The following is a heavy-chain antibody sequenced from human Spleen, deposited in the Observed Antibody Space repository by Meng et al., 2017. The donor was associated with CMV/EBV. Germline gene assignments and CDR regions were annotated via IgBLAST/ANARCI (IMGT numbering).Heavy chain of an antibody. J-gene: IGHJ4*02. Sequence: QVQVQEPGPGLVKPSETLSLTCVVSGASISSGNWWNWVRQPPGKGLEWIGDIYHSGSTNYNPSLKSRVTISVDTSKNQFSLKLSSVTAADTAVYYCARAAGSGWLFDYWGQGTLVTVSS. CDR1: GASISSGNW. CDR3: ARAAGSGWLFDY. V-gene: IGHV4-4*02. D-gene: IGHD6-19*01. CDR2: IYHSGST.